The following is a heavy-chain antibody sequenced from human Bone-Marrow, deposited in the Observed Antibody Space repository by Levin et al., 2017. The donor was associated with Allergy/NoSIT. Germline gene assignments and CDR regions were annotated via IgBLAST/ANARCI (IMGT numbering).Heavy chain of an antibody. J-gene: IGHJ4*02. D-gene: IGHD3-22*01. CDR1: GFTFSSYP. V-gene: IGHV3-30-3*01. CDR2: ISDTGSNI. Sequence: PGGSLRLSCAVSGFTFSSYPMHWVRQAPGKGLEWVAVISDTGSNIYYSDSVKGRFTISRDNSKNTLYLQMNRLRAEDTAIYFCARDGFYYESSDYWRAFDWWGQGTLVSVSS. CDR3: ARDGFYYESSDYWRAFDW.